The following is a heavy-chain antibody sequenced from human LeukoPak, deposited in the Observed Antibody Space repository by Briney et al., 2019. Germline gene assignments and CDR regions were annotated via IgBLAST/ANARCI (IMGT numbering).Heavy chain of an antibody. D-gene: IGHD2-2*01. CDR3: AKDANREYQLLSLGGPTPALEHWFDY. V-gene: IGHV3-30-3*01. Sequence: GGSLRLSCAASGFTFSSYAMHWVRQAPGKGLEWVAVISYDGSNKYYADSVKGRFTISRDNSKNTLYLQMNSLRAEDTAVYYCAKDANREYQLLSLGGPTPALEHWFDYWGQGTLVTVSS. CDR1: GFTFSSYA. J-gene: IGHJ4*02. CDR2: ISYDGSNK.